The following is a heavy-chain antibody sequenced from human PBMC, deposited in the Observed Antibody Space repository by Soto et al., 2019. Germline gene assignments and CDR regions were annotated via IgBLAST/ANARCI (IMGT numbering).Heavy chain of an antibody. J-gene: IGHJ4*02. CDR1: GFTFSGSA. V-gene: IGHV3-73*01. CDR2: IRSKANSYAT. CDR3: TREMDTAMVREYYFDY. Sequence: LSLTCAASGFTFSGSAMHWVRQASGKGLEWVGRIRSKANSYATAYAASVKGRFTISRDDSKNTAYLQMNSLKPEDTAVYYCTREMDTAMVREYYFDYWGQGTLVTVSS. D-gene: IGHD5-18*01.